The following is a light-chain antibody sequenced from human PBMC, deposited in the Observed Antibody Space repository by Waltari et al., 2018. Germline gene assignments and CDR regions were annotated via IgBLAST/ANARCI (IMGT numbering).Light chain of an antibody. V-gene: IGKV1-39*01. J-gene: IGKJ1*01. CDR2: AAS. Sequence: DIHMTQSPSSLSASVGDRVTITCRASDSITYVNRYQQKPGRAPRLLIYAASNLQTGVPSRFSGIGSGTHFTLTISSLQPDDLATYFCQQSSSVPRTFGQGTKIEMK. CDR3: QQSSSVPRT. CDR1: DSITY.